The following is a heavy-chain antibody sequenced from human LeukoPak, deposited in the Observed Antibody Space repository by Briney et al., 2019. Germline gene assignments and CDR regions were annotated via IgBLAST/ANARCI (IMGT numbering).Heavy chain of an antibody. CDR1: GFTFSSYD. CDR3: VKGRITMVRGVFYY. D-gene: IGHD3-10*01. CDR2: ISSNGGST. J-gene: IGHJ4*02. V-gene: IGHV3-64D*09. Sequence: PGGSLRLSCSESGFTFSSYDMHWVRQAPGKGLEYVSAISSNGGSTYYADSVKGRFTISRDNSKNTLYLQMSSLRAEDTAVYYCVKGRITMVRGVFYYWGQGTLVTVSS.